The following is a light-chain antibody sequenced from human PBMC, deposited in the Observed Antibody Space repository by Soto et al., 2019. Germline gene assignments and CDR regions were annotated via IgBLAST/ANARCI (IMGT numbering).Light chain of an antibody. CDR1: SSNIGANP. CDR2: NND. CDR3: EAWDDSLYGAV. Sequence: QSVLTQPPLASGTPGQRVTISCSGSSSNIGANPINWYQQLPGTAPKLLIYNNDQRPSGVPDRFSASKSGTSASLAIRGLQSEDEADYYCEAWDDSLYGAVLGGGTKLTVL. V-gene: IGLV1-44*01. J-gene: IGLJ2*01.